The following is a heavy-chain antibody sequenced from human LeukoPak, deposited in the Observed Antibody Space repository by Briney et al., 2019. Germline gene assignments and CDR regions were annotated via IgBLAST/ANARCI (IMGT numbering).Heavy chain of an antibody. V-gene: IGHV1-69*05. Sequence: SVKVSCKASGGTFSSYAISWVRQAPGQGLEWMGGIIPIFGTANYAQKFQGRVTITTDESTSTAYMELSSLRSEDTAVYYCARVNGDYVGYYYYGMDVWGQGTTVTVSS. CDR1: GGTFSSYA. D-gene: IGHD4-17*01. CDR2: IIPIFGTA. CDR3: ARVNGDYVGYYYYGMDV. J-gene: IGHJ6*02.